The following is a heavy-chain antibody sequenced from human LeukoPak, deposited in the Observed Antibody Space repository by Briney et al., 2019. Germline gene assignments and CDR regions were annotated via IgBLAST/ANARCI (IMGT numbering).Heavy chain of an antibody. CDR1: RYTFTGYY. V-gene: IGHV1-2*02. CDR2: INPNSGGT. Sequence: ASVKVSCKAARYTFTGYYLHWVRQAPGQGLEWMGWINPNSGGTNYAQNFQGRVSLTGDTSISTAYMELSRLRSDDTAVYYCAREAPESYGMDVWGQGTTVIVSS. J-gene: IGHJ6*02. CDR3: AREAPESYGMDV.